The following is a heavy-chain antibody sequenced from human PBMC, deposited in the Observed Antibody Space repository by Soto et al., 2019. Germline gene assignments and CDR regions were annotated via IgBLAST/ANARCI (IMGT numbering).Heavy chain of an antibody. J-gene: IGHJ6*02. D-gene: IGHD3-10*01. Sequence: EVQLLESGGGLVQPGGSLRLSCAASGFTFSSYAMSWVRQAPGKGLEWVSAISGSGGSTYYADSVKGRFTISRDNSKNTLYLTMNSLRAEDTAVYYCAKDTMVRGVIIRRGKGDGMDVWGQGTTVTVSS. V-gene: IGHV3-23*01. CDR1: GFTFSSYA. CDR3: AKDTMVRGVIIRRGKGDGMDV. CDR2: ISGSGGST.